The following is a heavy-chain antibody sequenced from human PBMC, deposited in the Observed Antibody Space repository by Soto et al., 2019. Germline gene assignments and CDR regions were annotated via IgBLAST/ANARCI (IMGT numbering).Heavy chain of an antibody. CDR3: AIVGGTSLTFFDY. CDR1: GFPFSVYY. V-gene: IGHV3-11*01. Sequence: QVQLVESGGGLVKPGGSLRLSCAASGFPFSVYYMSWIRQAPGKGLEWLSYITDSGSTIYYADSVKGRFTISRDNAKNSLYLQMNSLRAEDTAVYYCAIVGGTSLTFFDYWGQATLGTVSS. CDR2: ITDSGSTI. D-gene: IGHD4-17*01. J-gene: IGHJ4*02.